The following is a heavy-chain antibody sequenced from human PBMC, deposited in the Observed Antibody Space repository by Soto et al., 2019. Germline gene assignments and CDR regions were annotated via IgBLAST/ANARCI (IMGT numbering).Heavy chain of an antibody. V-gene: IGHV3-23*01. J-gene: IGHJ6*03. Sequence: GGSLRLSCAASGFTFSSYAMSWVRQAPGKGLEWVSAISGSGGSTYYADSVKGRFTISRDNSKNTLYLQMNSLRAEDTAVYYCAKENPYCSSTSCYLYYYYYMDVWGKGTTVTVSS. D-gene: IGHD2-2*01. CDR3: AKENPYCSSTSCYLYYYYYMDV. CDR2: ISGSGGST. CDR1: GFTFSSYA.